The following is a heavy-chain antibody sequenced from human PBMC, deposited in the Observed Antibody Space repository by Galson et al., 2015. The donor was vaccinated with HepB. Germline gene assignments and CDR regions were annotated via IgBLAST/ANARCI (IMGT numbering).Heavy chain of an antibody. CDR3: AKESWYFHPQSYFQH. CDR1: GFTFSSYG. CDR2: ISYDGSNK. D-gene: IGHD6-13*01. J-gene: IGHJ1*01. V-gene: IGHV3-30*18. Sequence: SLRLSCAASGFTFSSYGMHWVRQAPGKGLEWVAVISYDGSNKYYADSVKGRFTISRDNSKNTLYLQMNSLRAEDTAVYYCAKESWYFHPQSYFQHWGQGTLVTVSS.